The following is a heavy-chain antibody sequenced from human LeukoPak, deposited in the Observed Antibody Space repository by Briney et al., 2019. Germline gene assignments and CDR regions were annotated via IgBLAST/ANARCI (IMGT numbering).Heavy chain of an antibody. D-gene: IGHD6-6*01. CDR1: GGTFSSYT. CDR3: ARDPGDEYSSSSDH. CDR2: IIPILGIA. Sequence: ASVKVSCKASGGTFSSYTISWVRQAPGQGLEWMGRIIPILGIANYAQKFQGRVTITADKSTSTAYMELSSPRSEDTAVYYCARDPGDEYSSSSDHWGQGTLVTVSS. V-gene: IGHV1-69*04. J-gene: IGHJ5*02.